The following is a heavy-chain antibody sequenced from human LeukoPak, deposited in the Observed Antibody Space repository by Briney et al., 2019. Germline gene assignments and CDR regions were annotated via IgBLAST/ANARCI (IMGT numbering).Heavy chain of an antibody. CDR3: ARGESYYGSGSYYNWFDP. V-gene: IGHV3-74*01. J-gene: IGHJ5*02. D-gene: IGHD3-10*01. CDR2: INSDGSST. Sequence: GGSLRLSCAASGFTFSSYWMHWVRQAPGKGLVWVSRINSDGSSTSYADSVKGRFTISRDNAKNSLYLQMNSLRAEDTAVYYCARGESYYGSGSYYNWFDPWGQGTLVTVSS. CDR1: GFTFSSYW.